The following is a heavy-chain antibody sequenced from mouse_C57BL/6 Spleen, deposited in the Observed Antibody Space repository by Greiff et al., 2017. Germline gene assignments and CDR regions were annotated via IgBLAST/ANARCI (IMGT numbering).Heavy chain of an antibody. V-gene: IGHV6-6*01. Sequence: EVMLVESGGGLVQPGGSMKLSCAASGFTFSDAWMDWARQSPEKGLEWVAEIRNKANNHATYYAESVKGRFTISRDDSKSSVYLQMSSLRAEDTGIYYCTRRTGTAWFAYWGQGTLVTVSA. CDR1: GFTFSDAW. CDR3: TRRTGTAWFAY. CDR2: IRNKANNHAT. J-gene: IGHJ3*01. D-gene: IGHD4-1*01.